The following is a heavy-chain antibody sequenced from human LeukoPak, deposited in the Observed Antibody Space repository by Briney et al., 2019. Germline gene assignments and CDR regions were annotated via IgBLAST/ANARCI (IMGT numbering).Heavy chain of an antibody. V-gene: IGHV3-21*01. J-gene: IGHJ4*02. D-gene: IGHD1-26*01. CDR2: TSSSSSYI. CDR3: ARSVGATTVDY. Sequence: GGSLRLSCAASGFTFSSYSMNWVRQAPGKGLEWVSSTSSSSSYIYYADSVKGRFTISRDNAKNSLYLQMNSLRAEDTAVYYCARSVGATTVDYWGQGTLVTVSS. CDR1: GFTFSSYS.